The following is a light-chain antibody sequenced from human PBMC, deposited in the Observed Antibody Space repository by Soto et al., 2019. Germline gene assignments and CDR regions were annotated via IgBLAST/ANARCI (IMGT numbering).Light chain of an antibody. CDR1: QNIKNY. V-gene: IGKV1-33*01. CDR2: DAS. CDR3: QQYENIPT. Sequence: DTQMTQSPSSLSAYVGDRGTITCQASQNIKNYLNWYQQKPGRAPXXLIYDASNLEAGVPSRFMGIGSGTDFTFTISRLKPEDIATYYCQQYENIPTFGQGTKVDIK. J-gene: IGKJ1*01.